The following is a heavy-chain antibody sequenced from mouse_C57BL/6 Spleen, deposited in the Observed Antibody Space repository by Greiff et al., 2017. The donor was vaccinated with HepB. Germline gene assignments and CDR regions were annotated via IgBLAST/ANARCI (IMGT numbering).Heavy chain of an antibody. CDR2: INPNNGGT. CDR1: GYTFTDYY. J-gene: IGHJ1*03. V-gene: IGHV1-26*01. Sequence: EVQLQQSGPELVKPGASVKISCKASGYTFTDYYMNWVKQSHGKSLEWIGDINPNNGGTSYNQKFKGKATLTVDKSSSTAYMELRSLTSEDSAVYYCARGGVVEPYWYFDVWGTGTTVTVSS. CDR3: ARGGVVEPYWYFDV. D-gene: IGHD1-1*01.